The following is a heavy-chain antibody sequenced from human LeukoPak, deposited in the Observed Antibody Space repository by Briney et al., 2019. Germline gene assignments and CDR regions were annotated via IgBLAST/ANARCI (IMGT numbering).Heavy chain of an antibody. J-gene: IGHJ4*02. CDR2: IKQDGSEK. D-gene: IGHD3-3*01. CDR1: GFTFSSYW. Sequence: GGSLRLSCAASGFTFSSYWMSWVRQAPGKGLEWVANIKQDGSEKYYVDSVKGRFTISSDNAKNSLYLRMNSLRAEDTAVYYCARGARYYDFWSGYYGHWGQGTLVTVSS. V-gene: IGHV3-7*03. CDR3: ARGARYYDFWSGYYGH.